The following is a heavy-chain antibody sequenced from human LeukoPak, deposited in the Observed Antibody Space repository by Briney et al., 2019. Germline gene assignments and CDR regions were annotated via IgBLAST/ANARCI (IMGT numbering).Heavy chain of an antibody. CDR2: INHSGST. CDR3: ARGFYRPLRIVDFWSGYQRPNYYYYYMDV. CDR1: GGSFSGYY. Sequence: SETLSLTCAVYGGSFSGYYWRWIRQPPGKGLEWIGEINHSGSTNYNPSLKSRVTISVDTSKNQFSLKLSSVTAADTAVYYCARGFYRPLRIVDFWSGYQRPNYYYYYMDVWGKGTTVTVSS. D-gene: IGHD3-3*01. J-gene: IGHJ6*03. V-gene: IGHV4-34*01.